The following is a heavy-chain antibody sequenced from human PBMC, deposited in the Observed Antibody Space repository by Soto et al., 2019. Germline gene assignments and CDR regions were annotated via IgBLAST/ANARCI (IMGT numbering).Heavy chain of an antibody. CDR1: GYTFTSYG. CDR2: ISAYNGNT. J-gene: IGHJ4*02. V-gene: IGHV1-18*01. Sequence: GASVRVSCKXSGYTFTSYGISWVRQAPGQGLEWMGWISAYNGNTNYAQKLQGRVTMTTDTSTSTAYMELSSLRSDDTAVYYCPRHARLRGYSGYADFDYCGQGTLVTVSS. CDR3: PRHARLRGYSGYADFDY. D-gene: IGHD5-12*01.